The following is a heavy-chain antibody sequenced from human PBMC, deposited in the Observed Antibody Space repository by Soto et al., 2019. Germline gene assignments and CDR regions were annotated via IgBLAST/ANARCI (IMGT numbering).Heavy chain of an antibody. CDR3: ARERAFGESSPGYYYYGMDV. V-gene: IGHV4-4*02. CDR1: GGSISSSNW. J-gene: IGHJ6*02. CDR2: IYHSGST. Sequence: QVQLQESGPGLVKPSGTLSLTCAVSGGSISSSNWWSWVRQTPGKGLEWIGEIYHSGSTNYNPSLKSRVTISVDESKNQFSLKLSSVSAAATAVYYCARERAFGESSPGYYYYGMDVWGQGTTVTVSS. D-gene: IGHD3-10*01.